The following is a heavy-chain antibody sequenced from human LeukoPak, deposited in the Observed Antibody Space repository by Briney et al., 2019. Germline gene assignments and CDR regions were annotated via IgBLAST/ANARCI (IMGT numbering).Heavy chain of an antibody. J-gene: IGHJ4*02. D-gene: IGHD5/OR15-5a*01. Sequence: ASVKVSCKASGYTFTNYGISRVRQAPGQGLEWMGWISAYSGYTHYAQRIQGRVTVTTEASTSTAYMELRSLTSYDTAVYYCARDAVSTTTAGGIDYWGQGTLVTVSS. CDR1: GYTFTNYG. V-gene: IGHV1-18*01. CDR2: ISAYSGYT. CDR3: ARDAVSTTTAGGIDY.